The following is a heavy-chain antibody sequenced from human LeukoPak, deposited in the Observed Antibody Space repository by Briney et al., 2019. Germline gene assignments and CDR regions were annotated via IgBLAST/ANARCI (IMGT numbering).Heavy chain of an antibody. V-gene: IGHV3-23*01. CDR1: GFTFSSYA. J-gene: IGHJ4*02. D-gene: IGHD1-26*01. Sequence: GASLRLSCTASGFTFSSYAMNWVRQPARKGLEWVSGIGAGGTFTYYTASVKGRFTISRDTSRNTLYLQMNGLRADDTAVYYCARELVGATPIFDYWGQGTLVTVSS. CDR2: IGAGGTFT. CDR3: ARELVGATPIFDY.